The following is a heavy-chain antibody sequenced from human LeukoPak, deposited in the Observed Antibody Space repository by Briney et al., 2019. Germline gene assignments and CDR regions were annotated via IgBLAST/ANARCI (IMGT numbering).Heavy chain of an antibody. CDR3: ARGIATVGFDY. V-gene: IGHV3-7*01. CDR1: GFTFSSYW. Sequence: GGSLRLSCAASGFTFSSYWMTWVRQAPGKGLEWVANIKQDGSEKYYVDSVKGRFTISRDNAKNSLYLQMSSLRAEDTAVYYCARGIATVGFDYWGQGTLVTVSS. D-gene: IGHD4-23*01. CDR2: IKQDGSEK. J-gene: IGHJ4*02.